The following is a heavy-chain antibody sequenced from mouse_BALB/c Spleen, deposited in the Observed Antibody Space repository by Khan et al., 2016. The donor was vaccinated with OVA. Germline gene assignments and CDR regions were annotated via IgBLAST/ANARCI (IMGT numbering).Heavy chain of an antibody. CDR3: ARDYWDVFAY. V-gene: IGHV14-3*02. Sequence: VQLKQSGAELVKPGASVKVSCTASGFNIKDTYMHWLKQRPEQGLEWIGRIDPANGNTKYDPKFQGKATITADTSSNTVYLQLSSLTSEDTAVYYCARDYWDVFAYWGQGTLVTVSA. CDR1: GFNIKDTY. CDR2: IDPANGNT. D-gene: IGHD4-1*01. J-gene: IGHJ3*01.